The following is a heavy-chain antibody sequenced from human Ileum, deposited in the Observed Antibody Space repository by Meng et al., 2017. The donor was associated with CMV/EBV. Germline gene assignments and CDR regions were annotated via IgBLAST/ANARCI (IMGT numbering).Heavy chain of an antibody. V-gene: IGHV1-18*01. Sequence: SGYDINNVGNAWMGQSHGQGAEWEGWINSYDGGTRYEERFRNRLTMTTENTTNTAYMELRSLRSDDTTVYYCGRERCEKCDDGWWFDPWGQGTLVTVSS. CDR1: GYDINNVG. D-gene: IGHD2-15*01. CDR2: INSYDGGT. CDR3: GRERCEKCDDGWWFDP. J-gene: IGHJ5*02.